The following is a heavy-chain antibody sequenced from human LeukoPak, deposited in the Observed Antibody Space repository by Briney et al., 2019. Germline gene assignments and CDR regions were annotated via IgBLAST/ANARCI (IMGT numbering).Heavy chain of an antibody. Sequence: SGESLKISCKGSGYSFTSYWIGWVRQMPGKGLEWMGIIYPGDSDTRYSPSFQGQVSISVDKSISTAYLQWSSLRASDTAIYYCARHVRRGGDCRLDYWGQGTLVTVSS. V-gene: IGHV5-51*01. J-gene: IGHJ4*02. CDR3: ARHVRRGGDCRLDY. CDR2: IYPGDSDT. D-gene: IGHD2-21*02. CDR1: GYSFTSYW.